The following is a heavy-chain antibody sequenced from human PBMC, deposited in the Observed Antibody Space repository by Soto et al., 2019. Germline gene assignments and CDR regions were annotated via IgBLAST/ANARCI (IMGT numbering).Heavy chain of an antibody. J-gene: IGHJ4*02. CDR1: GFTFSHHS. V-gene: IGHV3-64D*06. CDR2: ISGSGGNI. Sequence: PGGSLRLSCSGSGFTFSHHSLYWVRQPPGKGLQCVSSISGSGGNIYYAESVKGRFTISRDNSKNTLYLQMTSLSSEDSAVYYCARDPKTSGGQHWAFNYFDSWGQGALVTVSS. D-gene: IGHD7-27*01. CDR3: ARDPKTSGGQHWAFNYFDS.